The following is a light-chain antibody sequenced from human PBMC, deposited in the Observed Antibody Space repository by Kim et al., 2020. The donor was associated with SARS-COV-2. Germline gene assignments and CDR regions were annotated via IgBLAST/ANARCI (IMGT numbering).Light chain of an antibody. CDR3: QQYYSTPPT. CDR2: WAS. Sequence: ATINCKSSQSVLYSSNHENYLAWYQQKPGQPPNLLIYWASTRESGVPDRFSGSGSGTDFTLTISSLQAEDVAVYYCQQYYSTPPTFGPGTKVDIK. CDR1: QSVLYSSNHENY. J-gene: IGKJ3*01. V-gene: IGKV4-1*01.